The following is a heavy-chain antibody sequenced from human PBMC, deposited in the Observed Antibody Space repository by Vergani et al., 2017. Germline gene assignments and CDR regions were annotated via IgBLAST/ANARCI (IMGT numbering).Heavy chain of an antibody. CDR1: GYTFTSYY. V-gene: IGHV1-46*01. J-gene: IGHJ4*02. CDR3: ARALELEGEMATNY. CDR2: INPSGGST. D-gene: IGHD5-24*01. Sequence: QVQLVQSGAEVKKPGASVKVSCKASGYTFTSYYMHWVRQAPGQGLEWMGIINPSGGSTSYAQKFQGRVTITADKSTSTAYMELSSLRSEDTAVYYCARALELEGEMATNYWGQGTLVTVSS.